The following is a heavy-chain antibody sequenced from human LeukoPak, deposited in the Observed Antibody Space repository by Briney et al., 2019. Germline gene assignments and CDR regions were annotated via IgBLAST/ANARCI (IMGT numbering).Heavy chain of an antibody. J-gene: IGHJ4*02. CDR3: ARDRVPSEYYFDY. CDR2: VLYYGSIT. V-gene: IGHV3-33*08. CDR1: GFTFSDHH. D-gene: IGHD6-19*01. Sequence: GGSLRLSCAASGFTFSDHHMDWVRQAPGRGLEWVAAVLYYGSITYYADSVKGRFTISRDNSKNTLYLQMNTLRAEDTAVYYCARDRVPSEYYFDYWGQGTLVTVSS.